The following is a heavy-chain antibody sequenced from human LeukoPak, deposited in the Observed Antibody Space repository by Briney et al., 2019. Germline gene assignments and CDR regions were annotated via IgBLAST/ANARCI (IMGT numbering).Heavy chain of an antibody. J-gene: IGHJ4*02. D-gene: IGHD2/OR15-2a*01. CDR1: GFTFSSYD. CDR3: ARNSALDY. Sequence: PGRSLRLSCAASGFTFSSYDMHWVRPAPGKGLEWVAVMWSDGSNKYHADSVKGRFTISRDNSKNTLYLQMNSLRAEDTAVYYCARNSALDYWGQGTLVTVSS. CDR2: MWSDGSNK. V-gene: IGHV3-33*01.